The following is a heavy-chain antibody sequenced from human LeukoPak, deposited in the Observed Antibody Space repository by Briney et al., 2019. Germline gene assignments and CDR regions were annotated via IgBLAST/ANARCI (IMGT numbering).Heavy chain of an antibody. J-gene: IGHJ4*02. Sequence: GGSLRLSCAASGFTFSSYAMSWVRQAPGKGLEWVSAISGSGGSTYYADSVKGRFTISRDNSKNTLYLQMNSLRAEDTAVYYCAKDRNDFWSGYYSDYWGQGTLVTVSS. D-gene: IGHD3-3*01. CDR1: GFTFSSYA. CDR2: ISGSGGST. V-gene: IGHV3-23*01. CDR3: AKDRNDFWSGYYSDY.